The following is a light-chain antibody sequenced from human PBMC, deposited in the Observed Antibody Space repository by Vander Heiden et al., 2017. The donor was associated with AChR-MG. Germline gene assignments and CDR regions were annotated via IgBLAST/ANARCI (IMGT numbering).Light chain of an antibody. CDR2: GDD. CDR1: SSNIGAGYD. J-gene: IGLJ1*01. CDR3: QSYDSSLSGYV. Sequence: QSVLTQSPPVSGAPGQRVTISCTGSSSNIGAGYDVHWYQHLPGAAPKLLIYGDDRRPSGVPDRFSGSKSGTSASLAITGLQAEDEADYYCQSYDSSLSGYVFGTGTKVTVL. V-gene: IGLV1-40*01.